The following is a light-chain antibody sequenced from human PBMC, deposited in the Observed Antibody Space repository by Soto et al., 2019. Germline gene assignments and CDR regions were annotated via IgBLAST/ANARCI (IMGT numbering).Light chain of an antibody. CDR3: SSYAVTANWV. V-gene: IGLV2-14*01. CDR2: EVT. Sequence: QSALTQPASASGSPGQSVTISCTGTSSDVGGHNYVSWYQQHPGKAPKLMIFEVTKRPSGVSNRFSGSKSGNTASLTVSGLQAEDEADYYCSSYAVTANWVFGGGTKLTVL. CDR1: SSDVGGHNY. J-gene: IGLJ3*02.